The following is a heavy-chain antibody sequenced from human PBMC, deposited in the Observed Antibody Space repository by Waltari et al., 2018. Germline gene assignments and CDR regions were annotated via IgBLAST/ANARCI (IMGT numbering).Heavy chain of an antibody. J-gene: IGHJ4*02. D-gene: IGHD2-15*01. CDR1: GGSISSYY. V-gene: IGHV4-59*01. Sequence: QVQLQESGPGLVKPSETLSLTCTVSGGSISSYYWSWIRQPPGKGLEWIGYIYYSGSTNYTPSLKSRVTISVDTSKNQFSLKLSSVTAADTAVYYCARGYCSGGSCYSEDYWGQGTLVTVSS. CDR2: IYYSGST. CDR3: ARGYCSGGSCYSEDY.